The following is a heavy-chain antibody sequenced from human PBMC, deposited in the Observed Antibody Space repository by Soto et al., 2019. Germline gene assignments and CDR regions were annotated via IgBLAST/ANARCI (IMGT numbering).Heavy chain of an antibody. D-gene: IGHD6-13*01. V-gene: IGHV3-23*01. Sequence: RRLSCAASGFTFSSYAMSWVRQAPGKGLEWVSAISGSGGSTYYADSVKGRFTISRDNSKNTLYLQMNSLRAEDTAVYYCAKDWGAAAGTGQTFDYWGQGTLVTVSS. CDR3: AKDWGAAAGTGQTFDY. J-gene: IGHJ4*02. CDR2: ISGSGGST. CDR1: GFTFSSYA.